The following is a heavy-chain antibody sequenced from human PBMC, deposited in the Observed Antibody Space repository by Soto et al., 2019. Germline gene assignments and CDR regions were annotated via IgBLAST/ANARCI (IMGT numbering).Heavy chain of an antibody. D-gene: IGHD1-1*01. CDR2: IDWDDDK. V-gene: IGHV2-70*01. J-gene: IGHJ5*02. Sequence: SGPTLVNPTQTLTLTCTFSGFSLSTSGMCVSWIRQPPGKALEWLALIDWDDDKYYSTSLKTRLIISKDTSKNQVVLTMTNMDPVDTATYYCARMVEPAGNWNDGVWFDPWGQGTLVTVSS. CDR1: GFSLSTSGMC. CDR3: ARMVEPAGNWNDGVWFDP.